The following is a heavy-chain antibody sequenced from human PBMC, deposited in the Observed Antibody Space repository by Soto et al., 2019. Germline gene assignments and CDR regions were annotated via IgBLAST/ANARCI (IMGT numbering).Heavy chain of an antibody. CDR2: IWYDGSNK. J-gene: IGHJ5*02. CDR3: ARGVAGMGATGRVNWLDP. D-gene: IGHD1-26*01. CDR1: GFTFSSYG. V-gene: IGHV3-33*01. Sequence: QVQLVESGGGVVQPGRSLRLSCAASGFTFSSYGMHWVRQAPGEGLEWVAVIWYDGSNKYYADSVKGRFTISRDNSKNTLYLQMNRLRAEDTAVYYCARGVAGMGATGRVNWLDPWGQGTLVTVSS.